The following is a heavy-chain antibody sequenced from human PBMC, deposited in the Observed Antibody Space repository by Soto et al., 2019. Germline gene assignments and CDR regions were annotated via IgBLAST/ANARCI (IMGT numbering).Heavy chain of an antibody. CDR2: MNPDSGYT. D-gene: IGHD3-16*01. V-gene: IGHV1-8*01. J-gene: IGHJ4*02. Sequence: QVQLVQSGAEVKKPGASVKVSCKASGYTFTSYDINWVRQATGQGLEWMGWMNPDSGYTGYSQKFQGRVTMTRNTSTTTAYMELSSLRSEDTAVYYCAGEGSGIMGLDYWGQGTLFTVSS. CDR1: GYTFTSYD. CDR3: AGEGSGIMGLDY.